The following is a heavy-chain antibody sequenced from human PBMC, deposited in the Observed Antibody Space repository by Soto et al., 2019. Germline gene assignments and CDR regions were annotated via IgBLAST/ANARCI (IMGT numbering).Heavy chain of an antibody. J-gene: IGHJ6*02. Sequence: GGSLRLSCAASGFTFSSYSMNWVRQAPGKGLEWVSSISSSSSYIYYADSVKGRFTISRDNAKNSLYLQMNSLRAEDTAVYYCARDVPAAIRGYYYYGMDVWGQGTTVTVSS. CDR3: ARDVPAAIRGYYYYGMDV. CDR1: GFTFSSYS. V-gene: IGHV3-21*01. D-gene: IGHD2-2*02. CDR2: ISSSSSYI.